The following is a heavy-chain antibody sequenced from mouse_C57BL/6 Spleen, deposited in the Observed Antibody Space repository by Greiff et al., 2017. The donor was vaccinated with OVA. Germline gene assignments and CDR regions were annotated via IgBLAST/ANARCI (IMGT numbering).Heavy chain of an antibody. V-gene: IGHV1-82*01. CDR2: IYPGDGDT. J-gene: IGHJ1*03. Sequence: QVQLQQSGPELVKPGASVKISCKASGYAFSSSWMNWVKQRPGKGLEWIGRIYPGDGDTNYNGKFKGKATLTADKSSRTAYIQLSSLTSEDSAVYFCARSYYGSPYWYFDVWGTGTTVTVSA. CDR1: GYAFSSSW. D-gene: IGHD1-1*01. CDR3: ARSYYGSPYWYFDV.